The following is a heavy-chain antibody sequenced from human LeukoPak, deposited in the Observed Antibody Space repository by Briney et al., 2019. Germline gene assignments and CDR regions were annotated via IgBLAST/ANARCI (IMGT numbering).Heavy chain of an antibody. D-gene: IGHD5-18*01. CDR1: GFTFTTYW. CDR2: INSDGSIT. CDR3: ARDAVDTANAV. Sequence: GGSLRLSCAASGFTFTTYWMHWVRQAPGKGLVWVSHINSDGSITSYADSVKGRFTISRDNAKNTLYLQMNSLRAEDTAVYYCARDAVDTANAVWGQGTSVTVSS. V-gene: IGHV3-74*01. J-gene: IGHJ6*02.